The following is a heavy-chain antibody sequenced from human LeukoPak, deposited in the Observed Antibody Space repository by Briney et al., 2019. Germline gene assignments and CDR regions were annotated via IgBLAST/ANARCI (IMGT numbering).Heavy chain of an antibody. Sequence: GGSLRLSCAASGFTFSSYWMSWVRQAPGKGLEWVANIKQDGSEKYYVDSVKGRFTIPRDNAKNSLYLQMNSLRAEDTAVYYCARDAGLNWNYETGFDYWGQGTLVTVSS. V-gene: IGHV3-7*01. CDR3: ARDAGLNWNYETGFDY. J-gene: IGHJ4*02. CDR2: IKQDGSEK. D-gene: IGHD1-7*01. CDR1: GFTFSSYW.